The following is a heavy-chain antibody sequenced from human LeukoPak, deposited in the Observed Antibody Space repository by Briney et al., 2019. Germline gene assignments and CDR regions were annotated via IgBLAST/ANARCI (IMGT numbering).Heavy chain of an antibody. CDR3: AREGIVVVPAAIGGSHYYYYMDV. CDR2: INPNSGGT. Sequence: ASVKVSCKASGYTFTGYYMHWVRQAPGQGLEWMGWINPNSGGTNYAQKLQGRVTMTTDTSTSTAYMELRSLRSEDTAVYYCAREGIVVVPAAIGGSHYYYYMDVWGKGTTVTISS. J-gene: IGHJ6*03. D-gene: IGHD2-2*01. CDR1: GYTFTGYY. V-gene: IGHV1-2*02.